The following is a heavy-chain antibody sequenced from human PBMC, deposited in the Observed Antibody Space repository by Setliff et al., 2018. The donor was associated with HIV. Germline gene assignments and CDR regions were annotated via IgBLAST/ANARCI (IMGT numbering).Heavy chain of an antibody. CDR1: GFTFSSYA. V-gene: IGHV3-30*04. D-gene: IGHD5-12*01. CDR3: ARDSWAPGSYDGAIDY. J-gene: IGHJ4*02. CDR2: ISYDGIND. Sequence: GGSLRLSCAASGFTFSSYAMHWVRQAPGKGLEWVAVISYDGINDYYADAAEGRVNISRDNSKNVLYLQMNSLRSDDAAVYFCARDSWAPGSYDGAIDYWGQGTLVTVSS.